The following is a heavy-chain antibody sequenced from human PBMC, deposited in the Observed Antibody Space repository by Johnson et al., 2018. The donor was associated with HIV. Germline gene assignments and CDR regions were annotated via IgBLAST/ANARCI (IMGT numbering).Heavy chain of an antibody. V-gene: IGHV3-30*03. Sequence: QVQLVESGGGVVQPGGSLRLSCAASDFTFSNNAIHWVRQAPGKGLEWVAVISYDGSNKYYADSVKGRFTISRDNSKNTLYLQMNSLRAEDTAVYYCARNGLIPAAKGVAFDIWGQGTMVIVSS. D-gene: IGHD2-2*01. CDR2: ISYDGSNK. J-gene: IGHJ3*02. CDR3: ARNGLIPAAKGVAFDI. CDR1: DFTFSNNA.